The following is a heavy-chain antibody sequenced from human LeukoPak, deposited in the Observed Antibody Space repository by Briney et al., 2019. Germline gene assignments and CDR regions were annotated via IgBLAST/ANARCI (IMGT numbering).Heavy chain of an antibody. D-gene: IGHD3-10*01. CDR1: GFTFDDYA. J-gene: IGHJ3*02. V-gene: IGHV3-9*03. CDR2: ISWNSGSI. Sequence: AGGSLRLSCAASGFTFDDYAMHWVRQAPGKGLEWVPGISWNSGSIGYADSVKGRFTISRDNAKNSLYLQMNSLRAEDMALYYCAKGASDYYGSGSFPRAFDIWGQGTMVTVSS. CDR3: AKGASDYYGSGSFPRAFDI.